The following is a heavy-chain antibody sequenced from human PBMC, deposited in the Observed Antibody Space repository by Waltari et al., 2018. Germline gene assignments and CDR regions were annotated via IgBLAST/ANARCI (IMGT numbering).Heavy chain of an antibody. CDR3: ARVWGAYCGGDCYSGFDY. CDR2: INPNSGGT. CDR1: GYTFTGYY. D-gene: IGHD2-21*02. Sequence: QVQLVQSGAEVKKPGASVEVSCKASGYTFTGYYMPWVRQAPGQGLEWMGWINPNSGGTNYAQKFQGRVTMTRDTSISTAYMELSRLRSDDTAVYYCARVWGAYCGGDCYSGFDYWGQGTLVTVSS. J-gene: IGHJ4*02. V-gene: IGHV1-2*02.